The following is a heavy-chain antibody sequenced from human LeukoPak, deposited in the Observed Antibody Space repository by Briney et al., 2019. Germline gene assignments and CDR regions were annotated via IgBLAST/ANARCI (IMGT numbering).Heavy chain of an antibody. Sequence: ASVKVSCEASGGTFSSYAISWARQAPGQGLEWMGGIIPIFGTANYAQKFQGRVTITADESTSTAYMELSSLRSEDTAVYYCASGLIAAATYYYYMDVWGKGTTVTVSS. CDR3: ASGLIAAATYYYYMDV. CDR1: GGTFSSYA. J-gene: IGHJ6*03. D-gene: IGHD6-13*01. V-gene: IGHV1-69*13. CDR2: IIPIFGTA.